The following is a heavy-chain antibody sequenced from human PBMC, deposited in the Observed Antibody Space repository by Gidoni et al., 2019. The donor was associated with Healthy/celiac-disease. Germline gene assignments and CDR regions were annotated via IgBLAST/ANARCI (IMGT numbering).Heavy chain of an antibody. Sequence: QVQLVQSGAEVKKPGSSVKVSCKASGGTFSSYTISWVRQAPGQGLEWMGRIIPILGIANYAQKFQGRVTITADKSTSTAYMELSSLRSEDTAVYYCARDVTEPFDAAFDIWGQGTMVTVSS. CDR3: ARDVTEPFDAAFDI. V-gene: IGHV1-69*08. D-gene: IGHD3-10*01. J-gene: IGHJ3*02. CDR1: GGTFSSYT. CDR2: IIPILGIA.